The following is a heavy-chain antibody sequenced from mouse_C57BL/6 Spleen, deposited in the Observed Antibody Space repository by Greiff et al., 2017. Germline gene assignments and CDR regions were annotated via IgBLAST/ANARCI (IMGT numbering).Heavy chain of an antibody. CDR3: ARNYGSSSYYFDY. D-gene: IGHD1-1*01. Sequence: QVQLQQSGAELAKPGASVKLSCKASGYTFTSYWMHWVKQRPGQGLEWIGYINPSSGYTKYSQKFKDKATLTADKSSSTAYMQLSSLTYEDSAVYYCARNYGSSSYYFDYWGQGTTLTVSS. J-gene: IGHJ2*01. CDR2: INPSSGYT. V-gene: IGHV1-7*01. CDR1: GYTFTSYW.